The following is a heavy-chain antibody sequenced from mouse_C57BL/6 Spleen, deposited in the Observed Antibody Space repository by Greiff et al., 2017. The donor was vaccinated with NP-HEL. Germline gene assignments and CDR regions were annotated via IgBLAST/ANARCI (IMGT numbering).Heavy chain of an antibody. V-gene: IGHV1-15*01. CDR2: IDPETGGT. Sequence: QVQLQQSGAELVRPGASVTLSCKASGYTFTDYEMHWVKQTPVHGLEWIGAIDPETGGTAYNQKFKGKAILTADKSSSTAYMELRSLTSEDSAVYYCTRSGNYWFAYWGQGTLVTVSA. CDR1: GYTFTDYE. CDR3: TRSGNYWFAY. J-gene: IGHJ3*01. D-gene: IGHD2-1*01.